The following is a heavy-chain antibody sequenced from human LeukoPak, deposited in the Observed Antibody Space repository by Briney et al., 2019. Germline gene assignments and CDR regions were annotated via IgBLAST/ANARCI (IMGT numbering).Heavy chain of an antibody. J-gene: IGHJ4*02. CDR1: GFTFSAYD. D-gene: IGHD5-18*01. CDR3: ARGYVYSYDY. V-gene: IGHV3-13*05. Sequence: PGGTLRVSCAASGFTFSAYDMHRVRQAPGKGLEWVSAIGTAGDPYYPGSVRGRFTISRENAKNSLYLQMNSLRAGDTAVYYCARGYVYSYDYWGQGVLVTVSS. CDR2: IGTAGDP.